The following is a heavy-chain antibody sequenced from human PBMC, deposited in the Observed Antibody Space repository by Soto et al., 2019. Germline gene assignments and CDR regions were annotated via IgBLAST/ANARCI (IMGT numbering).Heavy chain of an antibody. J-gene: IGHJ5*02. CDR3: ARVYDYGGNSEVDWFDP. D-gene: IGHD4-17*01. V-gene: IGHV1-46*01. CDR2: INPSGGST. Sequence: ASVKVSCKASGYTFTSYYMHWVRQAPGQGLEWMGIINPSGGSTSYAQKFQGRVTMTRDTSTSTVYMKLGSLRSEDTAVYYCARVYDYGGNSEVDWFDPWGQGTLVTVSS. CDR1: GYTFTSYY.